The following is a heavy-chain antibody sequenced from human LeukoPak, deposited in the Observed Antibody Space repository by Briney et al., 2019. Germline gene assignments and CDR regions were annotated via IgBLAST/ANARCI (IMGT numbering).Heavy chain of an antibody. V-gene: IGHV4-59*01. Sequence: PSETLSLTCTVSGGSISSYYWSWIRQPPGKGLEGIGYIYYSGSTNYNPSLKSRVTISVDTSKNQFSLKLSSVTAADTAVYYCARVITGTTWDYYYYMDVWGKGTTVTVSS. D-gene: IGHD1-20*01. CDR2: IYYSGST. CDR3: ARVITGTTWDYYYYMDV. J-gene: IGHJ6*03. CDR1: GGSISSYY.